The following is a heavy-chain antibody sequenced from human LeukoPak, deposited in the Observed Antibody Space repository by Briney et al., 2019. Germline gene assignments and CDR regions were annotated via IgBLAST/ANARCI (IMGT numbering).Heavy chain of an antibody. V-gene: IGHV4-59*08. CDR1: GGSISSYY. CDR3: ARRYCSGGSCYSSLDY. Sequence: SETVSLTCTVSGGSISSYYWSWIRQPPGKGLEWIGYIYYSGSTNYNPSLKSRVTISVDTSKNQFSMKLSSATAADTAVYYCARRYCSGGSCYSSLDYWGQGSLVTVSS. J-gene: IGHJ4*02. CDR2: IYYSGST. D-gene: IGHD2-15*01.